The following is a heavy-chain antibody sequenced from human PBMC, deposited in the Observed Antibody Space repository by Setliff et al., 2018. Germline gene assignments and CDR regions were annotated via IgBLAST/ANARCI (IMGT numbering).Heavy chain of an antibody. CDR3: ARVGPLTDDAFDI. V-gene: IGHV5-51*01. CDR1: GYTFTNYW. D-gene: IGHD1-26*01. J-gene: IGHJ3*02. CDR2: IYPADSDT. Sequence: PGESLKISCKGSGYTFTNYWIAWVRQMPGKGLEYMGIIYPADSDTTYSPSFKGQVTISADKAINTAYLQWSSLKASDTAIYYCARVGPLTDDAFDIWGQGTMVTVS.